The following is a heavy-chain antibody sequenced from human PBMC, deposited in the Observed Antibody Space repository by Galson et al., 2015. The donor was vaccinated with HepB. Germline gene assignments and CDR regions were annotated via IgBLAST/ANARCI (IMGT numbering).Heavy chain of an antibody. CDR1: GFTFSHYG. D-gene: IGHD3-22*01. CDR3: ARVLSSGWTREFDN. V-gene: IGHV3-30*03. J-gene: IGHJ5*02. CDR2: ISYDGNTK. Sequence: SLRLSCAASGFTFSHYGMHWVRQAPGKGLEWVTAISYDGNTKYYADSVQGRFTISRDNSKNTVYLQMNSLRTEDTAVYFCARVLSSGWTREFDNWGQGTLVAVSS.